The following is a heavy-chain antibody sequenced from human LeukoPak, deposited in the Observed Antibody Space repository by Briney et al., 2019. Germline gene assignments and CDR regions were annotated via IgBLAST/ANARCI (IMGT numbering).Heavy chain of an antibody. CDR1: GDSITSSSCY. D-gene: IGHD3-10*01. CDR2: IYYSGST. CDR3: ARATTTTMVRGVIRADYFDY. V-gene: IGHV4-39*07. J-gene: IGHJ4*02. Sequence: SETLSLTCTVSGDSITSSSCYWGWIRQPPGKGLEWIGSIYYSGSTYYNPSLKSRVTISVDTSKNQFSLKLSSVTAADTAVYYCARATTTTMVRGVIRADYFDYWGQGTLVTVSS.